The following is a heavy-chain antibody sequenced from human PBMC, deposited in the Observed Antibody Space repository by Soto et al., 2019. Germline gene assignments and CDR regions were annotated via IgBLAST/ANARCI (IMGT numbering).Heavy chain of an antibody. J-gene: IGHJ4*02. V-gene: IGHV1-46*01. D-gene: IGHD2-15*01. CDR2: INPSGGST. Sequence: QVQLVQSGAEVKKPGASVKVSCKASGYTFTSYYMHWVRQAPGQGLEWMGIINPSGGSTSYAQKFQGRVTMTRDTSTSTDYMELSSLRSEDTAVYYCARDRGVVVVAAPFYYFDYWGQGTLVTVSS. CDR3: ARDRGVVVVAAPFYYFDY. CDR1: GYTFTSYY.